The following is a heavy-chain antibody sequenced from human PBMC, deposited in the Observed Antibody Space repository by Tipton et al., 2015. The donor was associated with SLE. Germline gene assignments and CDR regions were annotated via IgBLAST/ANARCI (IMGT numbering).Heavy chain of an antibody. V-gene: IGHV3-64*04. CDR2: ISSNGGST. D-gene: IGHD5-24*01. CDR1: GFTFSSYV. Sequence: SLRLSCSASGFTFSSYVMHWVRQAPGKGPEYVSSISSNGGSTYYADSVKGRFTISRDNSKNTLFLQMNSLRTEDRGLYYCAKDNGYNLLDSWGQGTPVTVSS. J-gene: IGHJ4*02. CDR3: AKDNGYNLLDS.